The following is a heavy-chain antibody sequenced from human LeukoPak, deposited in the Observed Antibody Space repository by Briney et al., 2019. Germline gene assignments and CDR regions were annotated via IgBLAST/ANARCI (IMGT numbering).Heavy chain of an antibody. V-gene: IGHV4-59*01. Sequence: SETLSLTCTVSGVSISSYYWSWLRQPPGKGLEWIGYIYYSGSTNYNPSLKSRVTISVDTSKNQFSLKLSSVTAADTAVYYCARVPTSLAYCGGDCLEAFDIWGQGTMVTVSS. CDR2: IYYSGST. D-gene: IGHD2-21*02. CDR1: GVSISSYY. CDR3: ARVPTSLAYCGGDCLEAFDI. J-gene: IGHJ3*02.